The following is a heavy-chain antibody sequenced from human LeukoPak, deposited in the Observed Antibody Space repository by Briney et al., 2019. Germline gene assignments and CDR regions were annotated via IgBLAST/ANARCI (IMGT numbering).Heavy chain of an antibody. J-gene: IGHJ6*03. CDR1: GGSISSHY. CDR2: IYYSGST. Sequence: SETLSLTCTVSGGSISSHYWSWIRQPPGKGLEWIGYIYYSGSTNYNPSLKSRVTISVDTSKNQFSLKLSSVTAADTAVYYCARAQLELPGTPRYYHYYMDVWGKGTTVTVSS. D-gene: IGHD1-1*01. V-gene: IGHV4-59*11. CDR3: ARAQLELPGTPRYYHYYMDV.